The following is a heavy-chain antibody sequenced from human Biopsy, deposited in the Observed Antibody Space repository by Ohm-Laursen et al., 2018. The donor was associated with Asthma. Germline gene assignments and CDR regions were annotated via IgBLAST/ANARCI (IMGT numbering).Heavy chain of an antibody. CDR3: ARGDSSNWSHYYFDY. D-gene: IGHD3-22*01. J-gene: IGHJ4*02. Sequence: SLRLSCSAPGFTFDNYTMHWVRQAPGKGLEWVTIISYDGRNTYYADSVEGRFTISRDYSKNTLYLQMHSLRAEDTAVYYCARGDSSNWSHYYFDYWGQGTLVTVSS. CDR2: ISYDGRNT. CDR1: GFTFDNYT. V-gene: IGHV3-30*14.